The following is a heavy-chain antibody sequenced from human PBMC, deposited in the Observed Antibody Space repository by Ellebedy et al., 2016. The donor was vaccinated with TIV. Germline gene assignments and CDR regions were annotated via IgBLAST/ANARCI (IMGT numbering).Heavy chain of an antibody. V-gene: IGHV3-48*02. CDR1: GFTLSSFS. CDR3: AVRVTKLY. J-gene: IGHJ4*02. Sequence: GESLKISCEVSGFTLSSFSMNWVRQAPGKGLEWVSYISSSSSTIYYADSVKGRFTITRDNAKNSLYLQINSLRDEDTAVYYCAVRVTKLYWGQGTLVTVSS. D-gene: IGHD4-17*01. CDR2: ISSSSSTI.